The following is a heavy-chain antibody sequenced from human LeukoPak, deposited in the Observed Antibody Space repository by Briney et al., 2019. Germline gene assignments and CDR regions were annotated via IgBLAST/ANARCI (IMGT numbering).Heavy chain of an antibody. D-gene: IGHD3-10*01. J-gene: IGHJ4*02. CDR3: ARESPLWFGNLD. CDR2: FYSGGST. CDR1: GFTVSSNY. Sequence: PGGSLRLSCATSGFTVSSNYMSWVRQAPWKGLEWVSVFYSGGSTYYADSVRGRFTISRDNSKNTLYLQMNSLRAEDTAVYYCARESPLWFGNLDWGQGSLVTVSS. V-gene: IGHV3-66*01.